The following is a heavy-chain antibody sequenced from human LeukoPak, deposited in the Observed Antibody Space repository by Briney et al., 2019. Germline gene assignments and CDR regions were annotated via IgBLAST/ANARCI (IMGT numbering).Heavy chain of an antibody. J-gene: IGHJ1*01. CDR1: RFTFTDYG. CDR2: IWYDGSGK. Sequence: GGSLRLSCAASRFTFTDYGMHWVRQPPGKGLEWVALIWYDGSGKYYADSVKGRFTISRDNSKNTLNLQMTSLRAEDTAVYYCARVSEDYSSGWYEEYFQYWGQGTLVIVSS. D-gene: IGHD6-19*01. V-gene: IGHV3-33*01. CDR3: ARVSEDYSSGWYEEYFQY.